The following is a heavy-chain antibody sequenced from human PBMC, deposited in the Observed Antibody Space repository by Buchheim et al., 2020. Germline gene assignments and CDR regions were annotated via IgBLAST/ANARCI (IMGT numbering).Heavy chain of an antibody. Sequence: QVQLLQSGAEVKKPGSSVKVSCKSSGDIFSSYDISWVRQAPGQGPEWMGGITPIFGSAKYAQKFQGRVTITADESTSTAYMELRSLRSEDTAVYYCARVFGSSGSGEGSFLYYWGQGTL. CDR1: GDIFSSYD. CDR2: ITPIFGSA. J-gene: IGHJ4*02. V-gene: IGHV1-69*01. CDR3: ARVFGSSGSGEGSFLYY. D-gene: IGHD3-22*01.